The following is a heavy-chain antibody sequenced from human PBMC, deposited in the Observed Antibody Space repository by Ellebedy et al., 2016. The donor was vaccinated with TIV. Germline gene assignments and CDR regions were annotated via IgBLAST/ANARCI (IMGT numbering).Heavy chain of an antibody. V-gene: IGHV2-5*02. J-gene: IGHJ4*02. CDR1: GFSLSTSGVG. CDR3: AHRRGYRGGWSMIDY. CDR2: IYWDDDK. D-gene: IGHD2-8*02. Sequence: SGPTLVXPTQPLTLTCTFSGFSLSTSGVGVGWIRQPPGKALEWLALIYWDDDKRSSPSLKSRLTITKDTSKNQVVLTMTNMDPVDTATYYCAHRRGYRGGWSMIDYWGQGTLVTVSS.